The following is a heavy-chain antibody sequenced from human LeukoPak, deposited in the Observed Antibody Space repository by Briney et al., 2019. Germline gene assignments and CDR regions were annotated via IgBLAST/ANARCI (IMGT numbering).Heavy chain of an antibody. CDR2: IYSGGST. Sequence: GGSLRLSCVVSGFTFSTYTMNWVRQAPGKGLEWVSVIYSGGSTYYADSVKGRFTISRDNSKNTLYLQMNSLRAEDTAVYYCARESYYGSGSDIWGQGTMVTVSS. V-gene: IGHV3-53*01. J-gene: IGHJ3*02. CDR1: GFTFSTYT. CDR3: ARESYYGSGSDI. D-gene: IGHD3-10*01.